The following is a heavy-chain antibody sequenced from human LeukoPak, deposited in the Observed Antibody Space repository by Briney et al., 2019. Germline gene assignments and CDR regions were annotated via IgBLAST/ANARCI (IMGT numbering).Heavy chain of an antibody. Sequence: ASVKVSCKVSGYTLTELSMHWVRQAPGTGLERMGGFNPEDGETIYAQTFQGRVTMTEDTSTDTAYMELSSLRSEDTAVYYWATASWRWLQFSFDYWGQGTLVTVSS. CDR3: ATASWRWLQFSFDY. D-gene: IGHD5-24*01. J-gene: IGHJ4*02. CDR2: FNPEDGET. CDR1: GYTLTELS. V-gene: IGHV1-24*01.